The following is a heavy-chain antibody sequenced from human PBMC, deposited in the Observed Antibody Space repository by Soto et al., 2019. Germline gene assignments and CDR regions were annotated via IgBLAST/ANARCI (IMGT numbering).Heavy chain of an antibody. D-gene: IGHD3-3*01. J-gene: IGHJ6*02. V-gene: IGHV4-59*01. CDR2: IYYSGST. CDR1: GGSISSYY. Sequence: SETLSLTCTVSGGSISSYYWSWIRQPPGKGLEWIGYIYYSGSTNYNPSLKSRVTISVDTSKNQFSLQLSSVTAADTAVYYCAKAVAVMRPYYDFWSGYLLDNGLDVWGQGTTVTVSS. CDR3: AKAVAVMRPYYDFWSGYLLDNGLDV.